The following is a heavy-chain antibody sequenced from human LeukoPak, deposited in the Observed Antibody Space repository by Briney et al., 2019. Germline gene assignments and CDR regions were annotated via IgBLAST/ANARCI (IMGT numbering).Heavy chain of an antibody. Sequence: GRSLRLSCAASGFTFSSYAMHWVRQAPGKGLEWVAVISYDGSNKYYADSVKGRFTISRDNSKNTLYLQMNSLRAEDTAVYYCARDFYYDSSGYHPIWGQGTLVTVSP. V-gene: IGHV3-30*04. J-gene: IGHJ4*02. CDR3: ARDFYYDSSGYHPI. CDR2: ISYDGSNK. D-gene: IGHD3-22*01. CDR1: GFTFSSYA.